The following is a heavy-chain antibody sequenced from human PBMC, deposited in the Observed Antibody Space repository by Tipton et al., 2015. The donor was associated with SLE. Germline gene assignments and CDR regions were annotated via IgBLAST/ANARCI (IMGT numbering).Heavy chain of an antibody. Sequence: TLSLTCAVSGYFISSGYYWGWIRQPPGKGLEGVGSIFYSGSTYYNSSLKSRVTLSVDTSSNQFSLKLSSLTAADTAVYYCARRSRFYNYFDYWGQGTLLTVAS. J-gene: IGHJ4*02. V-gene: IGHV4-38-2*01. CDR3: ARRSRFYNYFDY. D-gene: IGHD3-10*01. CDR1: GYFISSGYY. CDR2: IFYSGST.